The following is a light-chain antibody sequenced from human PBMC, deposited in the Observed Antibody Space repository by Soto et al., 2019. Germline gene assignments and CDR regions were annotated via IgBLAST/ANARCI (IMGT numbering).Light chain of an antibody. CDR1: QSISSY. V-gene: IGKV1-39*01. CDR2: AAS. Sequence: DIQMTQSPSSLSASVGDRVTITCRASQSISSYLNWYQQKPGKAPKLLIYAASSLQSGVPSRFSGSGSGTEFTLTISSLQPEDFATYYCQQSYSTPQTFGRGTKVEIK. J-gene: IGKJ1*01. CDR3: QQSYSTPQT.